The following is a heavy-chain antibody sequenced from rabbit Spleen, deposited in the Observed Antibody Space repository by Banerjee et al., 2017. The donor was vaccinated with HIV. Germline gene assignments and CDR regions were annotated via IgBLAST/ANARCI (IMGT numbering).Heavy chain of an antibody. D-gene: IGHD6-1*01. J-gene: IGHJ4*01. CDR2: IDVVKRGTT. V-gene: IGHV1S45*01. Sequence: EQLEESGGGLVKPGGSLVLTCKASGFSLSYNYVICWVRQAPGKGLEWIACIDVVKRGTTYYASWAKGRFTISKTSSTTVTLQMTSLTAADTAAYFCARVGGVGVYGYATLWGPGTLVTVS. CDR3: ARVGGVGVYGYATL. CDR1: GFSLSYNYV.